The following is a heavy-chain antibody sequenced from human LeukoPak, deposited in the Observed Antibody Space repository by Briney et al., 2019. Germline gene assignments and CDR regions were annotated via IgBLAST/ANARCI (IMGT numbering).Heavy chain of an antibody. J-gene: IGHJ4*02. CDR1: GFTFSTYN. CDR2: ISSSSSYI. Sequence: PGGSLRLSCAASGFTFSTYNMNWVRQAPGKGLEWVSSISSSSSYIYYADSVKGRFTISRDNSRNTLYLQMNSLRAEDTAVYYCAREDYGGVYFDYWGQGTLVTVSS. CDR3: AREDYGGVYFDY. V-gene: IGHV3-21*01. D-gene: IGHD4-23*01.